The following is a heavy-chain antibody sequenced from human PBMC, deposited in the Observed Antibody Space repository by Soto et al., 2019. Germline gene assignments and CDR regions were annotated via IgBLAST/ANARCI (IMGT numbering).Heavy chain of an antibody. CDR1: GYTFSNYG. Sequence: ASVKVSCKTSGYTFSNYGITWVRQAPGQPLEWLGWISLYSDGTNYAQKFQGRVSMTTDTSTTTAYMELRNLRSGDTAVYYCARVVPGAEAWFGPWGQGTLATVSS. V-gene: IGHV1-18*01. D-gene: IGHD2-2*01. CDR3: ARVVPGAEAWFGP. J-gene: IGHJ5*02. CDR2: ISLYSDGT.